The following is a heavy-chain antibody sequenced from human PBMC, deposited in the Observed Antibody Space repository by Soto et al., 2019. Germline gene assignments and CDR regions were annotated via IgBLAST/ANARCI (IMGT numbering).Heavy chain of an antibody. CDR1: GYTFTGYY. CDR3: ARGSPVDEDIVLVPAAILNY. CDR2: INPNSGGT. Sequence: ASVKVSCKASGYTFTGYYMHWVRQAPGQGLEWMGWINPNSGGTNYAQKFQGRVTMTRDTSTSTVYMELSSLRSEDTAVYYCARGSPVDEDIVLVPAAILNYWGQGTMVTVSS. J-gene: IGHJ4*02. D-gene: IGHD2-2*01. V-gene: IGHV1-2*02.